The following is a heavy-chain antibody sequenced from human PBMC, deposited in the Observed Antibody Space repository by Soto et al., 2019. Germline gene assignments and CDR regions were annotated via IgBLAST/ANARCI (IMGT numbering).Heavy chain of an antibody. Sequence: GSLRLSCAASGFTFSSYWMHWGRQAPGKGLVWVSRSNSDGRSTSYADSVKGRFTTSRDNAKNTLYLQMNSLRAEDTDVYYCGRGLGDYWGQGTLVTVSS. CDR1: GFTFSSYW. D-gene: IGHD3-16*01. V-gene: IGHV3-74*01. CDR2: SNSDGRST. CDR3: GRGLGDY. J-gene: IGHJ4*02.